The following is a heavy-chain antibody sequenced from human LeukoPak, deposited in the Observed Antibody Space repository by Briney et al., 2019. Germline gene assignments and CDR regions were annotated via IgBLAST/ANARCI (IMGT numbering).Heavy chain of an antibody. V-gene: IGHV1-2*02. CDR1: GYTLSNYY. J-gene: IGHJ5*02. CDR3: ARARRGIASGGNWFNP. D-gene: IGHD6-25*01. CDR2: INPNRPAT. Sequence: ASVKVSCKAYGYTLSNYYMHWVRQAPGQGLEWIGWINPNRPATNYAVKFNDRVIMTSDTSTNTAYMELNRLTYDDTAVYYCARARRGIASGGNWFNPGGQGTRVTVSS.